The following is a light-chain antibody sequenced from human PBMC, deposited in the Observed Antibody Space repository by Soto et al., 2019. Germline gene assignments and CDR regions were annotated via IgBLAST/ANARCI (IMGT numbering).Light chain of an antibody. CDR1: QSIGKY. CDR2: AAS. J-gene: IGKJ4*01. Sequence: EIKMTQSPSSLSASIGDRVTITCRASQSIGKYLSWFQQTPGNAPKLLIYAASGLQSGVPSRFSGSGSGTDFTLTINSLQREDFATYYCQQTYNTPLTFGGGTKVDIK. V-gene: IGKV1-39*01. CDR3: QQTYNTPLT.